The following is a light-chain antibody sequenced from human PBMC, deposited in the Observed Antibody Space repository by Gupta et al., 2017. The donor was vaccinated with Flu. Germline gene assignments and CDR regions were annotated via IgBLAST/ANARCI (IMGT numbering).Light chain of an antibody. Sequence: QSVLTQPPSASGTPGQRVTISCSGSSSNIGSNTVNWYQQLPGTAPKLLIYSNNQRPSGVPDRFSGSKSGTSASLAISGRQAEDEADYYCAAWDDAPSYVFGTGTKVTVL. CDR2: SNN. V-gene: IGLV1-44*01. J-gene: IGLJ1*01. CDR1: SSNIGSNT. CDR3: AAWDDAPSYV.